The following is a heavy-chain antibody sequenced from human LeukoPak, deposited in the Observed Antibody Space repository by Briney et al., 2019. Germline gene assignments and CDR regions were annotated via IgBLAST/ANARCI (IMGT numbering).Heavy chain of an antibody. V-gene: IGHV1-8*01. CDR1: RYTFTTYD. D-gene: IGHD3-22*01. CDR2: MNPNSGKT. J-gene: IGHJ3*01. CDR3: ARPMIVVNDAFDV. Sequence: ASVKVSCKASRYTFTTYDINWVRQAPGQGLEWMGWMNPNSGKTDYAQKFQGRITMTRNTSINTAYMELSSLRSEDTAVYYCARPMIVVNDAFDVWGQGTMVTVSS.